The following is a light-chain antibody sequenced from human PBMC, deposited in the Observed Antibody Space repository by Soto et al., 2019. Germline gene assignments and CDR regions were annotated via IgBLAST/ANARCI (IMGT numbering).Light chain of an antibody. V-gene: IGKV3-20*01. CDR1: QNVDDSH. Sequence: EIVLTQSPGTLYLSPGETAAISCRASQNVDDSHLAWYLLRPGQVPRLLIYGASTRAHGIPDRFSGSGSGRDFSLTIRGLKPEYFAVYFCQQDRISANTFGQGTRLEIK. CDR2: GAS. CDR3: QQDRISANT. J-gene: IGKJ5*01.